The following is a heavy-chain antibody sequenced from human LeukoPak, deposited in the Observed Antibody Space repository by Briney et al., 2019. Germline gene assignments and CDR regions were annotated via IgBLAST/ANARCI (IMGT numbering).Heavy chain of an antibody. Sequence: ASVKVSCKASGYTFTSYDINWVRQATGQGLEWMGWMNPNSGNTGYAQKFQGRVTMTRNTSISTAYMELSSLRSEDTAVYYCARDRSYAGEPENWFDPWGQGTLVTVSS. V-gene: IGHV1-8*01. J-gene: IGHJ5*02. CDR2: MNPNSGNT. CDR3: ARDRSYAGEPENWFDP. CDR1: GYTFTSYD. D-gene: IGHD1-14*01.